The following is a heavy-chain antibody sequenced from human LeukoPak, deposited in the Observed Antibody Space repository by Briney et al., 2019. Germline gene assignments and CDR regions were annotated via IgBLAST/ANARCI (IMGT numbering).Heavy chain of an antibody. CDR3: ARLPTFYYDSSGYHYDY. V-gene: IGHV3-23*01. CDR2: TAGSGISK. CDR1: GFTFSTYW. J-gene: IGHJ4*02. Sequence: GGSLRLSCVGSGFTFSTYWMSWVRQAPGKGLEWASSTAGSGISKDYADSVKGRFTISKDKSKNTLYLQMDNLRAEDTGVYFCARLPTFYYDSSGYHYDYWGQGTLVTVSS. D-gene: IGHD3-22*01.